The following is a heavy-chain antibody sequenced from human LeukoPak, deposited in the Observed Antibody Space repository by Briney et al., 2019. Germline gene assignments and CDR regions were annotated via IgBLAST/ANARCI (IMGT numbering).Heavy chain of an antibody. CDR1: GFTFSSYA. D-gene: IGHD4-23*01. V-gene: IGHV3-30-3*01. CDR2: ISYDGSNK. J-gene: IGHJ3*02. CDR3: AREFLRWSNGNAFDI. Sequence: GRSLRLSCAASGFTFSSYAMHWVRQAPGKGLEWVAVISYDGSNKYYADSVKGRFTISRDNSKNTLYLQMNSLRAEDTAVYYCAREFLRWSNGNAFDIWGQGTMVTVSS.